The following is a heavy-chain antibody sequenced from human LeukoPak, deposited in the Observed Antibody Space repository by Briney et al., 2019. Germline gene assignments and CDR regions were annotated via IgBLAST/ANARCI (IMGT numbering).Heavy chain of an antibody. J-gene: IGHJ3*02. CDR2: ISSSSSYI. D-gene: IGHD1-26*01. Sequence: GGSLRLSCAASGFTFSSYSMNWVRQAPGKGLEWVSSISSSSSYIYYADSVKGRFTISRDNAKNSQYLQMNSLRAEDTAVYYCARDRGGKWELLGAFDIWGQGTMVTVSS. CDR1: GFTFSSYS. V-gene: IGHV3-21*01. CDR3: ARDRGGKWELLGAFDI.